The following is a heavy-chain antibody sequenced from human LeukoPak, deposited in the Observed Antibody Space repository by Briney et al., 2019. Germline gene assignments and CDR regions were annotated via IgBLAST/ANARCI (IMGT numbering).Heavy chain of an antibody. CDR1: GFTFSDYY. CDR3: ATQQYGGYDVLELAMDV. Sequence: GGSLRLSCAASGFTFSDYYMSWIRQSPGKGLEWVSYISSSGSTIYYADSVKGRFTISRDNAKNSLYLQMNSLRAEDTAVYYCATQQYGGYDVLELAMDVWGQGTTATVSS. V-gene: IGHV3-11*01. D-gene: IGHD5-12*01. J-gene: IGHJ6*02. CDR2: ISSSGSTI.